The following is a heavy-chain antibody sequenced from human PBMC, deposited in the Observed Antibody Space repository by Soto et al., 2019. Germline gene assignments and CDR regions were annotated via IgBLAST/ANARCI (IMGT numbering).Heavy chain of an antibody. V-gene: IGHV3-23*01. D-gene: IGHD2-8*01. CDR1: GFTFSSYA. CDR3: AAAGYCTNGVCYYSWYLDL. CDR2: ISGSGGST. Sequence: EVQLLESGGGLVQPGGSLRLSCAASGFTFSSYAMSWVRQAPGKGLEWVSAISGSGGSTYYADSVKGRFTISRDNSKNTLYLQMNSLRAEDTAVYYCAAAGYCTNGVCYYSWYLDLWGRGTLVTVSS. J-gene: IGHJ2*01.